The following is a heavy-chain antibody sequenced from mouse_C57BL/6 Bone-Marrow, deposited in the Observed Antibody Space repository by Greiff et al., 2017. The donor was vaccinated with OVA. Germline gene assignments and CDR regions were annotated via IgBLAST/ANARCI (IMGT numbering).Heavy chain of an antibody. D-gene: IGHD1-1*02. CDR1: GYTFTSYC. CDR2: IYPRSGNT. J-gene: IGHJ3*01. CDR3: ARGGYERGWAY. Sequence: QVQLQQSGAELARPGASVKLSCKASGYTFTSYCISWVKQRPGQGLEWIGEIYPRSGNTYYNEKFKGKATLTADKSSSTAYMELRSLTSEDSAVDYCARGGYERGWAYWGQGTLVTVSA. V-gene: IGHV1-81*01.